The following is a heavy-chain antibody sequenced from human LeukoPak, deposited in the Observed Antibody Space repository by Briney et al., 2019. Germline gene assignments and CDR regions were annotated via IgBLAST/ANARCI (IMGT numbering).Heavy chain of an antibody. Sequence: PGGSLRLSCAASGFTVSSNYMSWVRQAPGKGLDWVSVIYSGGSTYYADSVKGRFTISRDNSKNTLYLQMNSLRAEDTDVYYCARERSGYGDFDYWGQGTLVTVSS. CDR1: GFTVSSNY. J-gene: IGHJ4*02. CDR2: IYSGGST. V-gene: IGHV3-53*01. CDR3: ARERSGYGDFDY. D-gene: IGHD4-17*01.